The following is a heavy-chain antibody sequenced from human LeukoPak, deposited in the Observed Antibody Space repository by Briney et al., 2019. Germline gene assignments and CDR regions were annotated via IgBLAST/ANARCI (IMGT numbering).Heavy chain of an antibody. CDR3: ARVHDTAMGHFDF. Sequence: GGSLRLSCAASGFIFSTYNMNWVRQAPGKGLEWVSSSSSSSTYIYYADSVKGRFTISRDNAKNSVYLHMTSLRAEDTAVYYCARVHDTAMGHFDFWGQGTLVTVSS. J-gene: IGHJ4*02. CDR2: SSSSSTYI. D-gene: IGHD5-18*01. V-gene: IGHV3-21*01. CDR1: GFIFSTYN.